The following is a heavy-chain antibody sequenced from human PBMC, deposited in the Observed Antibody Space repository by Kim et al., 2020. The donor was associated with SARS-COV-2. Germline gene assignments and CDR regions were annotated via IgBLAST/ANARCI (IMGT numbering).Heavy chain of an antibody. CDR1: GGSISSYY. Sequence: SETLSLTCTVSGGSISSYYWSWIRQPPGRGLEWIGYIYYSGSTNYNPSLKSRVTISVDTSKNQFSLKLSSVTAADTAVYYCARTSVRITMVRSLAVAFDIWGQGTMVTVSS. CDR3: ARTSVRITMVRSLAVAFDI. CDR2: IYYSGST. D-gene: IGHD3-10*01. V-gene: IGHV4-59*13. J-gene: IGHJ3*02.